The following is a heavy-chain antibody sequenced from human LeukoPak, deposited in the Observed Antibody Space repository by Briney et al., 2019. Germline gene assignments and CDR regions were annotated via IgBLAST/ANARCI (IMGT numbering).Heavy chain of an antibody. CDR2: ISYDGSNK. CDR3: ARVGQQWLVNSDY. CDR1: GFTFSSYA. D-gene: IGHD6-19*01. Sequence: GGSLRLSCAASGFTFSSYAMHWVRQAPGKGLEWVAVISYDGSNKYYADSVKGRFTISRDNSKNTLYLQMNSLRAEDTAVYYCARVGQQWLVNSDYWGQGTLVTVSS. J-gene: IGHJ4*02. V-gene: IGHV3-30-3*01.